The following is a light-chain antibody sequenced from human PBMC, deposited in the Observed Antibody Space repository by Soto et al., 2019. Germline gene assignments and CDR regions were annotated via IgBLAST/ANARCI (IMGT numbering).Light chain of an antibody. Sequence: QSALTQPASVSGSPGQSITISCTGTSSGIGSYNLVSWYQQHPGKAPKLMISEVSKRPSGVSDRFSGSKSGNTASLTISGLQAEDEADYYCCSYAGSGTYYVFGTATKVTVL. J-gene: IGLJ1*01. CDR2: EVS. CDR1: SSGIGSYNL. CDR3: CSYAGSGTYYV. V-gene: IGLV2-23*02.